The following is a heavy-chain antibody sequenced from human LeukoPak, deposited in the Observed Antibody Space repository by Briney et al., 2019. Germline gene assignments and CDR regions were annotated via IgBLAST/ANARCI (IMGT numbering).Heavy chain of an antibody. CDR1: GFTFSSYW. CDR2: INSDGSST. CDR3: ARDPSGDYGDYFDY. J-gene: IGHJ4*02. Sequence: PGGSLRLSCAASGFTFSSYWMHWVRQRPGQGLVLVSRINSDGSSTTYADSVKGRFTISRDNAKNTLYLQMNSLRAEDTAVYYCARDPSGDYGDYFDYWGQGTLVTVSS. D-gene: IGHD4-17*01. V-gene: IGHV3-74*01.